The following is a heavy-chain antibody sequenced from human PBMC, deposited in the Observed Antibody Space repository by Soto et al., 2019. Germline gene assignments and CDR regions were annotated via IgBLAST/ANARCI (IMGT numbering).Heavy chain of an antibody. CDR3: ASNPTPQSYYYDSSGYYY. D-gene: IGHD3-22*01. Sequence: SVKVSCKASGGTFSSYAISWVRQAPGQGLEWMGGIIPIFGTANYAQKFQGRVTITADESTSTAYMELSSLRSEDTAVYYCASNPTPQSYYYDSSGYYYWGQGTLVTVSS. CDR2: IIPIFGTA. J-gene: IGHJ4*02. CDR1: GGTFSSYA. V-gene: IGHV1-69*13.